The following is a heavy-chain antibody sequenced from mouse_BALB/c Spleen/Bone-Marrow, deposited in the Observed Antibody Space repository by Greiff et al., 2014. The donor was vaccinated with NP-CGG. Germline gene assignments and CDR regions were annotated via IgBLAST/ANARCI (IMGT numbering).Heavy chain of an antibody. V-gene: IGHV1-5*01. J-gene: IGHJ1*01. CDR1: GYSFTNYW. CDR3: TRFGSSYDWYFDV. D-gene: IGHD1-1*01. Sequence: VQLQQSGTVLARPGASVKMSCKASGYSFTNYWLHWVKQRPGQGLEWIGAIYPGNSDTSYNQKFKGKAKLTAVTSASTAYMELSGLTNEDSAVYYCTRFGSSYDWYFDVWGAGTTVTVSS. CDR2: IYPGNSDT.